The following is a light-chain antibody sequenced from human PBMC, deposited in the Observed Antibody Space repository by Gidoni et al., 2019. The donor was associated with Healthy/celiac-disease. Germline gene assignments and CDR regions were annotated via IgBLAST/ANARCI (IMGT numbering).Light chain of an antibody. J-gene: IGKJ3*01. CDR1: QSVSNN. CDR3: QVYNNWPRFT. Sequence: EIVVTQSPATLSVSPGERATLSCRASQSVSNNLAWYQQKPGQTPRLLIYTASTRATGIPARFSGSGSGTEFTLTISSLQSEDSAVYYCQVYNNWPRFTFGPGTKVDIK. V-gene: IGKV3-15*01. CDR2: TAS.